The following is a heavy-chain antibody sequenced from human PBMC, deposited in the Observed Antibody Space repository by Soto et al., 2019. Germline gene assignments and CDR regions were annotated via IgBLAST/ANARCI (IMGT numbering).Heavy chain of an antibody. CDR3: ARHYSSGCRNWFDP. CDR1: GGSINSSSYF. CDR2: IYYSGST. Sequence: SETLSLTCRVSGGSINSSSYFWGWVRQPPGKGVEWIGSIYYSGSTYYNPSLRSRVTISVDTSKNQFSLKLSSVTAADTAVFYCARHYSSGCRNWFDPWSQGTLVTVS. D-gene: IGHD6-19*01. J-gene: IGHJ5*02. V-gene: IGHV4-39*01.